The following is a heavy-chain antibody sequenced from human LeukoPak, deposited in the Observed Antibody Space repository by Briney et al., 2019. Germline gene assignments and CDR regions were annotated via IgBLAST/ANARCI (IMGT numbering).Heavy chain of an antibody. CDR3: AKDALSHNGVYDPFDI. D-gene: IGHD2/OR15-2a*01. CDR2: ISGSGGST. V-gene: IGHV3-23*01. Sequence: GGSLRLSCAASGFTFSNAWMSWVRQAPGKGLEWVSAISGSGGSTYYADSVKGRFTISRDNSKNTLYLQMVSLKAEDSAVYYCAKDALSHNGVYDPFDIWGQGTVVTVSS. CDR1: GFTFSNAW. J-gene: IGHJ3*02.